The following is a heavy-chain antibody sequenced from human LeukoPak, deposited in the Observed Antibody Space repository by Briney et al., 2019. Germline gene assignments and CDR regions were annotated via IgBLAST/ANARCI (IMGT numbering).Heavy chain of an antibody. CDR1: GFTFSSYG. CDR3: ARGYSGYDSSMRY. D-gene: IGHD5-12*01. CDR2: IWYDGSNK. V-gene: IGHV3-33*01. J-gene: IGHJ4*02. Sequence: GRSLRLSCAASGFTFSSYGMHWVRQAPGKGLEWVAVIWYDGSNKYYADSVKGRFTISRDNSKNTLYLQMNGLRAEDTAVYYCARGYSGYDSSMRYWGQGTLVTVSS.